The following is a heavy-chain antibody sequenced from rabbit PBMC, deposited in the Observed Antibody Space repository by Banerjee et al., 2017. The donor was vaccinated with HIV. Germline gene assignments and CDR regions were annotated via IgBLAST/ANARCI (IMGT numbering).Heavy chain of an antibody. J-gene: IGHJ4*01. CDR1: GFSFSSNA. CDR3: ARDYVGYVGYGYNL. V-gene: IGHV1S47*01. D-gene: IGHD6-1*01. Sequence: QEQLVESGGGLVQPEGSLTLTCTASGFSFSSNAMCWVRQAPGKGLEWIGYINTGSGSTDYASWVNGRFTISRNTNQNTVTLQLNSLTAADTATYFCARDYVGYVGYGYNLWGPGTLVTVS. CDR2: INTGSGST.